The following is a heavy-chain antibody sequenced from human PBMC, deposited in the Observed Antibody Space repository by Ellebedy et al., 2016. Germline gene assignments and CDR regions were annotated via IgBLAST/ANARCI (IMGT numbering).Heavy chain of an antibody. CDR1: GYTFTSYD. Sequence: ASVKVSCKASGYTFTSYDINWVRQATGQGLEWMGWMNPNSGNTGYAQKFQGRVTMTRNTSISTAYMELSSLRSEDTAVYYCARGREWLRALTTQEDVWGQGTTVTVSS. CDR3: ARGREWLRALTTQEDV. V-gene: IGHV1-8*01. D-gene: IGHD5-12*01. J-gene: IGHJ6*02. CDR2: MNPNSGNT.